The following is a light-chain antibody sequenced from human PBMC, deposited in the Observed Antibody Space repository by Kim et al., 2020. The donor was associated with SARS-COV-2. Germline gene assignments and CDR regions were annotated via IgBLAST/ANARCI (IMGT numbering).Light chain of an antibody. Sequence: DIVMTQSPLSLSVNPGQPAAISCKSSQSLLHSDGETYLYWYLQKPGQSPQLLISEVSSRFSGAPDRFSGSGSGTDSTLKISRVVPADVGVYYCLQAFYHPPTFGLWIKLE. J-gene: IGKJ2*01. CDR1: QSLLHSDGETY. CDR2: EVS. V-gene: IGKV2-29*02. CDR3: LQAFYHPPT.